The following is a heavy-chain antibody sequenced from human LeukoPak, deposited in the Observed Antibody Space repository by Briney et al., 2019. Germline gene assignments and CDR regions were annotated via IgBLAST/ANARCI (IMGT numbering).Heavy chain of an antibody. CDR2: IYTSGST. CDR3: ASSGYGGEYYYYYMDV. J-gene: IGHJ6*03. CDR1: GGSISSYY. Sequence: SETLSLTCTVSGGSISSYYWSWIRQPAGKGLEWIGRIYTSGSTNYNPSLKSRVTMSVDTSKNQFSLKLSSVTAADTAVYYCASSGYGGEYYYYYMDVWGKGTTVTISS. V-gene: IGHV4-4*07. D-gene: IGHD5-12*01.